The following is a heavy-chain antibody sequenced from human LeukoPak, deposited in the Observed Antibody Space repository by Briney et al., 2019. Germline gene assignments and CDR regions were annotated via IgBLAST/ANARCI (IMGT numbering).Heavy chain of an antibody. CDR2: ISSSGGNT. D-gene: IGHD6-19*01. CDR3: AKGTHSTGWTGFDY. V-gene: IGHV3-23*01. Sequence: GGSLRLSCAASGFTFSSYAMSWVRQAPGKGLEWVSGISSSGGNTYYADSVKGRFTVSRDNSRSTLYLQMNSLRAEDTAVYYCAKGTHSTGWTGFDYWGQGTLVTVSS. J-gene: IGHJ4*02. CDR1: GFTFSSYA.